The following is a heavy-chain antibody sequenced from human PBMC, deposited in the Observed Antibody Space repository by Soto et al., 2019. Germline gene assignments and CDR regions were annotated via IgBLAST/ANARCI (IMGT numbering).Heavy chain of an antibody. CDR1: GFTFSSYG. D-gene: IGHD1-26*01. V-gene: IGHV3-33*01. CDR2: IWYDGSNK. Sequence: GGSLRLSCAASGFTFSSYGMHWVRQAPGKGLEWVAVIWYDGSNKYYADSVKGRFTISRDNSKNTLYLQMNSLRAEDTAVYYCARDRGEWELLSYYYGMDVWGQGTTVTVSS. CDR3: ARDRGEWELLSYYYGMDV. J-gene: IGHJ6*02.